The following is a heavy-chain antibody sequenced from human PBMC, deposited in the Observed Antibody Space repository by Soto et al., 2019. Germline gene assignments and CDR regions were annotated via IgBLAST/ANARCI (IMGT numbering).Heavy chain of an antibody. CDR1: GGSISSYY. CDR2: IYYSGST. Sequence: PSETLSLTCTVSGGSISSYYWSWIRQPPGKGLEWIGYIYYSGSTNYNPSLKSRVTISVDTSKNQFSLKLSSVTAADTAVYYCARPLYGGPPHAFDPWGQGTLVTVSS. V-gene: IGHV4-59*08. D-gene: IGHD4-17*01. CDR3: ARPLYGGPPHAFDP. J-gene: IGHJ5*02.